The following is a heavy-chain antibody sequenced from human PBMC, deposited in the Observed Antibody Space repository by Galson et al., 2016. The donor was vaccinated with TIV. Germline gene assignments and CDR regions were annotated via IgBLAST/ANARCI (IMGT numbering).Heavy chain of an antibody. CDR1: GFTFSSYA. J-gene: IGHJ6*02. D-gene: IGHD4-17*01. V-gene: IGHV3-30*01. CDR3: ARVGPHHGDYVEWGGSVSGYYGMDG. CDR2: ISYDGTNK. Sequence: SLRLSCAASGFTFSSYAMHWVRQAPGKGLEWLTTISYDGTNKYSADSVKSRFTISRDNSKNTVYLQMNSLRAEDTAVHYCARVGPHHGDYVEWGGSVSGYYGMDGWGQGTTVTVSS.